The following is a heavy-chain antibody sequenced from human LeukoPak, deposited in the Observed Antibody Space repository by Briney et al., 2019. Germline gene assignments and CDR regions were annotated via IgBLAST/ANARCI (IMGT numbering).Heavy chain of an antibody. J-gene: IGHJ6*03. CDR2: MNPNSGNT. CDR3: AREAYGSSWTYYYYYMDV. Sequence: ASVKVSCXASGYTFTSYDINWVRQATGQGLEWMGWMNPNSGNTGYAQKFQGRVTMTRNTSISTAYMELSSLRSEDTAVYYCAREAYGSSWTYYYYYMDVWGKGTTVTVPS. D-gene: IGHD6-13*01. V-gene: IGHV1-8*01. CDR1: GYTFTSYD.